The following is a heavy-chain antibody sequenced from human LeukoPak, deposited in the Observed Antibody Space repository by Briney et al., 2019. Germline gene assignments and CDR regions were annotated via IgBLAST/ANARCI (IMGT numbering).Heavy chain of an antibody. Sequence: SETLSLTCTVSGGSISSGDYYWSWIRQPPGKGLEWIGYIYYSGSTYYNLSLKSRVTISVDTSKNQFSLKLSSVTAADTAVYYCARFFFPRGPVTAIPHAHDALQRGAFDIWGQGTMVTVSS. CDR1: GGSISSGDYY. J-gene: IGHJ3*02. D-gene: IGHD2-21*02. V-gene: IGHV4-30-4*01. CDR3: ARFFFPRGPVTAIPHAHDALQRGAFDI. CDR2: IYYSGST.